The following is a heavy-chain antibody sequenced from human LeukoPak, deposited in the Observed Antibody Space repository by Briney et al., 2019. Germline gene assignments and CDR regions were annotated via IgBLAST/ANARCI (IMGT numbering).Heavy chain of an antibody. Sequence: PGGSLRLSCGASGFXFDDCTMHWVRQAPGMGLEWVSLISRDGGSTSYADSVRGRFTISRDNSRNSLYLQMNSLTTEDTALYYCVKPYSSGWLSDYWGRGTLVTVSS. CDR2: ISRDGGST. CDR1: GFXFDDCT. D-gene: IGHD6-19*01. CDR3: VKPYSSGWLSDY. V-gene: IGHV3-43*01. J-gene: IGHJ4*02.